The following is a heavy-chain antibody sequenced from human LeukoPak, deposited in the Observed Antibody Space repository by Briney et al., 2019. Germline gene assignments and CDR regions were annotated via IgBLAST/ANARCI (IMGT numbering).Heavy chain of an antibody. CDR1: GNSLRDTS. V-gene: IGHV1-24*01. CDR3: ATADKWEPLDY. Sequence: GAPVKVSCKVSGNSLRDTSIHWVRQAPGQWLEWMGGFEPEDGEPIFAQTFQGRLSMTEDTSTDTAHMELSSLTVEDTAVYYCATADKWEPLDYWGQGTLVTVSS. D-gene: IGHD1-26*01. J-gene: IGHJ4*02. CDR2: FEPEDGEP.